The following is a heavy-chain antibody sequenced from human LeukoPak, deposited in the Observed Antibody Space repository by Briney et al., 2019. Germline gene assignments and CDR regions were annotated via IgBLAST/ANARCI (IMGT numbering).Heavy chain of an antibody. CDR2: ISAYNGNT. J-gene: IGHJ6*02. D-gene: IGHD6-13*01. V-gene: IGHV1-18*01. CDR3: ARDRSPRIAPPYYYYGMDV. Sequence: GASVKVSCKASGYTFTSYGISWVRQAPGQGLEWMGWISAYNGNTNYAQKLQGRVTMTTDTSTSTAYMELRSLRSDDTAVYYCARDRSPRIAPPYYYYGMDVWGQGTTVTVSS. CDR1: GYTFTSYG.